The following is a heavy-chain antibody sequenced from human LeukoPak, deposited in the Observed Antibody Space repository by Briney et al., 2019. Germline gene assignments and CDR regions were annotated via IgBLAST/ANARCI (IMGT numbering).Heavy chain of an antibody. Sequence: GESLRLSCAASEFXFSSFWIHWVRQAPGKGLVWVSRINSDGSGIRYADSVKGRFTISRDNAKNTLYPQMNSLRAEDTAVYYCARERRSSGWYDAFDMRGQGTMVTVSS. CDR3: ARERRSSGWYDAFDM. CDR1: EFXFSSFW. CDR2: INSDGSGI. J-gene: IGHJ3*02. V-gene: IGHV3-74*01. D-gene: IGHD6-19*01.